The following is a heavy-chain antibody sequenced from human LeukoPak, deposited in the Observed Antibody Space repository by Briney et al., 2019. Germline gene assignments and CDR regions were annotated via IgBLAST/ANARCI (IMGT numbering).Heavy chain of an antibody. Sequence: PGGSLRLSCAASGFTFGNAWVSWVRQAPGKGLEWVSAISGSGGSTYYADSVKGRFTISRDNSKNTLYLQMNSLRAEDTAVYYCAKDGARNPSYGLPYYFDYWGQGTLVTVSS. D-gene: IGHD5-18*01. J-gene: IGHJ4*02. V-gene: IGHV3-23*01. CDR2: ISGSGGST. CDR1: GFTFGNAW. CDR3: AKDGARNPSYGLPYYFDY.